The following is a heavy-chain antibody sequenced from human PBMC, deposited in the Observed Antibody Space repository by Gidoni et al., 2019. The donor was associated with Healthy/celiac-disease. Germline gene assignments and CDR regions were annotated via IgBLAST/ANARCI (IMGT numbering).Heavy chain of an antibody. CDR1: GYTLPTYG. CDR2: IIADNGNT. Sequence: QVQLVQSGTEVKKPGASVKVSCKASGYTLPTYGITWVRPAPGQGLEWMGWIIADNGNTNYARKFQGRVTMTTDTSTTTAYMELRSLRSDDTAVYYCARMRDYGGNSVYAYWGQGTLVTVSS. J-gene: IGHJ4*02. V-gene: IGHV1-18*01. D-gene: IGHD4-17*01. CDR3: ARMRDYGGNSVYAY.